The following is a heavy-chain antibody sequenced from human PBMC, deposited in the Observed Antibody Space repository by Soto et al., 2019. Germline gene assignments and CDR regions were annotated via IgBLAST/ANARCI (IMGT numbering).Heavy chain of an antibody. J-gene: IGHJ4*02. CDR1: GGTFSSYT. D-gene: IGHD3-9*01. CDR3: ARERTYFGDY. CDR2: MNPNSGNT. V-gene: IGHV1-8*02. Sequence: ASVKVSCKASGGTFSSYTISWVRQATGQGLEWMGWMNPNSGNTGYAQKFQGRVTMTRNTSISTAYMELSSLRSEDTAVYYCARERTYFGDYWXQGTLVTVSS.